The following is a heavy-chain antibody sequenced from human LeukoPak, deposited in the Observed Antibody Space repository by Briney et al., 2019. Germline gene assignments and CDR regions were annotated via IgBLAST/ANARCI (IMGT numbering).Heavy chain of an antibody. CDR2: IYNSGST. J-gene: IGHJ4*02. CDR3: ARVNGWGRSTPKFDY. CDR1: GDSISSYS. D-gene: IGHD3-10*01. V-gene: IGHV4-59*13. Sequence: SETLSLTCTVSGDSISSYSWSWIRQSPGKGLEWIGYIYNSGSTNYNPSLKSRVTISVDTSKNQFSLKLSSVTAADTAVYYCARVNGWGRSTPKFDYWGQGTLATVSS.